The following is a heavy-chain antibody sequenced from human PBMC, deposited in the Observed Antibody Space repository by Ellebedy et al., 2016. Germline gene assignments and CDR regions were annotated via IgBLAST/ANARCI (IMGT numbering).Heavy chain of an antibody. V-gene: IGHV3-30-3*01. Sequence: GESLKISXAASGFTFSSYAMHWVRQAPGKGLEWVAVISYDGSNKYYADSVKGRFTISRDNSKNTLYLQMNSLRAEDTAVYYCARGSVTEWELLGDAFDIWGQGTMVTVSS. CDR2: ISYDGSNK. CDR3: ARGSVTEWELLGDAFDI. J-gene: IGHJ3*02. CDR1: GFTFSSYA. D-gene: IGHD1-26*01.